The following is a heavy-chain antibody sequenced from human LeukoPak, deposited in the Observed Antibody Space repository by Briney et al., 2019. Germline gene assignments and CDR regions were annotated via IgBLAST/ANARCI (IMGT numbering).Heavy chain of an antibody. CDR1: GGSFSGYY. J-gene: IGHJ4*02. Sequence: PSETLSLTCAVYGGSFSGYYWSWIRQPPGKGLEWIGEINHSGSTNYNPSLKSRVTISVDTSKNQFSLKLSSVTAADTAVYYCAVQGYSYGSYFDYWGQGTLVTVSS. V-gene: IGHV4-34*01. D-gene: IGHD5-18*01. CDR3: AVQGYSYGSYFDY. CDR2: INHSGST.